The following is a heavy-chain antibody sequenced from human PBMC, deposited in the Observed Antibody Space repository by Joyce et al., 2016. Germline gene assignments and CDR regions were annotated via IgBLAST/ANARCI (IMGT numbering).Heavy chain of an antibody. J-gene: IGHJ6*02. CDR2: IAYDGDNK. Sequence: QVHLLESGGGVVQLGSSLRLSCVASGFTFSKYGMHWVRQAPGKGLEGVAVIAYDGDNKYYLASVKGRFTISRDNSKSTLYLQLNSLTTEDTGVYFCVKDNGDAGYYFHGLDVWGRGTTVTVPS. D-gene: IGHD4-17*01. CDR1: GFTFSKYG. V-gene: IGHV3-30*18. CDR3: VKDNGDAGYYFHGLDV.